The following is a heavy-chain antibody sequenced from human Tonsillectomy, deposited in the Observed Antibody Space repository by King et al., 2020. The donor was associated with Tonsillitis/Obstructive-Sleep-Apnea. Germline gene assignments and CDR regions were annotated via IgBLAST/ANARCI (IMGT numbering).Heavy chain of an antibody. Sequence: VQLVESGGGLVQPGGSLRLSCSASGFTFSSYAMNWVRQAPGKGVEYVSAISSNGGSTYYSDSVKGRFTFSRDNSKNTLNLQMRSLRAGYTAVYYCVKALDTAMVTRVHFDYWGQGTLVTVSS. CDR2: ISSNGGST. J-gene: IGHJ4*02. D-gene: IGHD5-18*01. CDR3: VKALDTAMVTRVHFDY. V-gene: IGHV3-64D*06. CDR1: GFTFSSYA.